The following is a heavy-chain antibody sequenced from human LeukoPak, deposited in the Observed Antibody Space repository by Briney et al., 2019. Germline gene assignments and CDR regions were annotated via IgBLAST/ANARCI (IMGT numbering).Heavy chain of an antibody. D-gene: IGHD6-13*01. J-gene: IGHJ4*02. CDR2: ISSSDNII. CDR3: ARDIHIIAAAGRFDY. V-gene: IGHV3-11*04. CDR1: GFTFSYYY. Sequence: GGSLRLSCAASGFTFSYYYMSWIRQAPGKGLEWVSYISSSDNIIYYADPVKGRFTISRDNAKNSLYLQMNSLRVEDTAVYYCARDIHIIAAAGRFDYWGQGTLVTVSS.